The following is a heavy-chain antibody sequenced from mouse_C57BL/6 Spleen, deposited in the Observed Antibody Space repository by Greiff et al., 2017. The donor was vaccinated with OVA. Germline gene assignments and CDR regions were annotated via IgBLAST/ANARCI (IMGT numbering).Heavy chain of an antibody. CDR2: IRSKSNNYAT. V-gene: IGHV10-1*01. J-gene: IGHJ3*01. D-gene: IGHD1-2*01. Sequence: EVQVVESGGGLVQPKGSLKLSCAASGFSFNTYAMNWVRQAPGKGLEWVARIRSKSNNYATYYADSVKDRFTISRDDSESMLYLQMNNLKTEDTAMYYCVSSYGPGFAYWGQGTLVTVSA. CDR1: GFSFNTYA. CDR3: VSSYGPGFAY.